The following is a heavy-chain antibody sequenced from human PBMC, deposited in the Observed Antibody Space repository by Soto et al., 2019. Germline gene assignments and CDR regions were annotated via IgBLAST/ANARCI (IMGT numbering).Heavy chain of an antibody. D-gene: IGHD2-15*01. V-gene: IGHV3-30*18. Sequence: VQLLESGGGLIQPGGSLRLSCAASGFTFSYGIHWLRQAPGKGLAWVAYISYDSSNKFYGDSVKGRFTISRYNSKNTQFLQMNSLRAEDTAVYYCAKLVIGYCSGNTCDDYWGQGTLVAVSS. CDR2: ISYDSSNK. J-gene: IGHJ4*02. CDR1: GFTFSYG. CDR3: AKLVIGYCSGNTCDDY.